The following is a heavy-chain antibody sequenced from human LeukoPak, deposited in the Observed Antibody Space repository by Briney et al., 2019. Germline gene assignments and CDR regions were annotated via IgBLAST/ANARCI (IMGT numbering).Heavy chain of an antibody. CDR3: ARAALVQQLVRRGDAFDI. CDR2: IRYDGSNK. Sequence: PGGSLRLSCAASGFTFSSYGMHWVRQAPGKGLEWVAFIRYDGSNKYYADSVKGRFTISRDNSKNTLYLQMNSLRAEDTAVYYCARAALVQQLVRRGDAFDIWGQGTMVTVSS. V-gene: IGHV3-30*02. CDR1: GFTFSSYG. J-gene: IGHJ3*02. D-gene: IGHD6-6*01.